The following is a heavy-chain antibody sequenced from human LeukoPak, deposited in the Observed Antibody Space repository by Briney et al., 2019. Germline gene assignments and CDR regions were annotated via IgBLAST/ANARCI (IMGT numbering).Heavy chain of an antibody. CDR2: IIPIFGTA. CDR1: GGTFSSYA. V-gene: IGHV1-69*05. J-gene: IGHJ3*02. Sequence: SVKVSCKASGGTFSSYAISWVRQAPGQGLEWMGGIIPIFGTANYAQKFQGRVTITTDESTSTAYMELSSLRSEDTAVYYCAREYCSGGSCYDAFDIWGQGTMVTVSS. CDR3: AREYCSGGSCYDAFDI. D-gene: IGHD2-15*01.